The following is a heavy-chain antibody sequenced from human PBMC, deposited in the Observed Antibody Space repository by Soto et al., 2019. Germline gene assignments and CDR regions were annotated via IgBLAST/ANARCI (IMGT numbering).Heavy chain of an antibody. CDR3: ARRWGTSFDF. CDR1: GGSITTYQ. V-gene: IGHV4-59*01. Sequence: SETLSLTCTVSGGSITTYQWSWIRQPPGKGLEWIGGYSGFTNYNPSLESRATISVDHSKNQFSLKLSSVTAADTAVYYCARRWGTSFDFWGQGTLVTVSS. CDR2: YSGFT. D-gene: IGHD7-27*01. J-gene: IGHJ4*02.